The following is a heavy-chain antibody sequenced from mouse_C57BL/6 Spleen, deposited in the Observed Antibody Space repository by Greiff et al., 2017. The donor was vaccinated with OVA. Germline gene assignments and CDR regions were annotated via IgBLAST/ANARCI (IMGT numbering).Heavy chain of an antibody. V-gene: IGHV1-52*01. CDR3: ARWRSNGAWFAD. D-gene: IGHD2-5*01. J-gene: IGHJ3*01. CDR2: IDPSDSET. Sequence: QVQLQQPGAELVRPGSSVKLSCKASGYTFTSYWMHWVKQRPIQGLEWIGNIDPSDSETHYNQKFKDKATLTVDKSSSTAYMQLSSLTSEDSAVYDCARWRSNGAWFADWGKGTLVTVSA. CDR1: GYTFTSYW.